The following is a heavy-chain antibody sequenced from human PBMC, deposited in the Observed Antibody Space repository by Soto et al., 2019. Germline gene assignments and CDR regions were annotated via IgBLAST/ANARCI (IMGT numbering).Heavy chain of an antibody. CDR1: GGSISSGGSS. D-gene: IGHD6-19*01. V-gene: IGHV4-30-2*01. J-gene: IGHJ4*02. CDR2: IYHSGST. Sequence: QLQLQESGSGLVKPSQTLSLTCAVSGGSISSGGSSWSWIRQPPGKGLEWIGYIYHSGSTYYNPSLTSRVTLSVDRSKNQFSLKLSSVTAADTAVYYCARAGDSSGPVALGYWGQGTLVTVSS. CDR3: ARAGDSSGPVALGY.